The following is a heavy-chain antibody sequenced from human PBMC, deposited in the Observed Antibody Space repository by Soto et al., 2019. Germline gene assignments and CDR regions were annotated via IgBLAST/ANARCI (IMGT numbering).Heavy chain of an antibody. Sequence: QVQLVQSGAEVKKPGASVTVSCKASGYSFTDYHIHWVRQAPGQGLEWLGRINPKSGGTSTAQKFQGWVTMTTDTAISTDSMELTRLTSDDTAIYYCARGDSTDCSNGVCSFFYNHDMDVWCQGTTVTVSS. CDR2: INPKSGGT. J-gene: IGHJ6*02. CDR1: GYSFTDYH. CDR3: ARGDSTDCSNGVCSFFYNHDMDV. D-gene: IGHD2-8*01. V-gene: IGHV1-2*04.